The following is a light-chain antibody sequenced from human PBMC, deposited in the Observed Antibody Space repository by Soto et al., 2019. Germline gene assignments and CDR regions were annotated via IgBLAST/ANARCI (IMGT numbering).Light chain of an antibody. CDR2: GAS. V-gene: IGKV3-15*01. CDR3: QQYNNWPVT. J-gene: IGKJ1*01. Sequence: EIVMTQSPATLSVSTGERATLSCRASQSVSSNLAWYQQKPGQAPRLLIYGASTRATGIPARFSGSGSGTEFTLTISSLQSEDFAVYYCQQYNNWPVTFGQGSKVDIK. CDR1: QSVSSN.